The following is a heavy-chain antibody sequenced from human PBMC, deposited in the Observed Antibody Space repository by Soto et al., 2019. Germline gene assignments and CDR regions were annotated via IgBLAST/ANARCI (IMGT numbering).Heavy chain of an antibody. V-gene: IGHV3-23*01. Sequence: GGSLRLSCAASGFTFSGSAMHWVRQAPGKGLEWVSSITGTSATTYYADSVNGRFTISREKSKNTLYLQMDRLRAEDTALYYCAKTLVPPGRMSLRTVFGGVIGAFHTWSQGTMVTVSS. D-gene: IGHD3-3*01. CDR2: ITGTSATT. CDR3: AKTLVPPGRMSLRTVFGGVIGAFHT. CDR1: GFTFSGSA. J-gene: IGHJ5*02.